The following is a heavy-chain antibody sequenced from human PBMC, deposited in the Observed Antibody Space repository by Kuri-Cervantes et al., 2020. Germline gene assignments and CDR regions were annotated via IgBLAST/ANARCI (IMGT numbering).Heavy chain of an antibody. V-gene: IGHV3-21*01. CDR3: AGKWLTDAFDI. D-gene: IGHD5-12*01. J-gene: IGHJ3*02. Sequence: GESLKISCAASGFTFSSYSMNWVRQAPGKGLEWVSSISSSSSYIYYADSVKGRFTISRDNAKNSLYLQMNSLRAEDTAVYYCAGKWLTDAFDIWGQGTMVTVSS. CDR1: GFTFSSYS. CDR2: ISSSSSYI.